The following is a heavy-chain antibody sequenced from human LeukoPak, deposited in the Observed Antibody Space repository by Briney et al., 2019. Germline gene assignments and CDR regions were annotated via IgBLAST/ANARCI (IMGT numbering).Heavy chain of an antibody. Sequence: KPSETLSLTCTVSGGSISSYYWSWIRQPPGKGLEWIGYIYYSGSTNYNPSLKSRVTISVDTSKNQFSLKLSSVTAADTAVYYCARGGGSGYDGEFDPWGQGTLVTVSS. V-gene: IGHV4-59*01. D-gene: IGHD5-12*01. CDR1: GGSISSYY. CDR3: ARGGGSGYDGEFDP. CDR2: IYYSGST. J-gene: IGHJ5*02.